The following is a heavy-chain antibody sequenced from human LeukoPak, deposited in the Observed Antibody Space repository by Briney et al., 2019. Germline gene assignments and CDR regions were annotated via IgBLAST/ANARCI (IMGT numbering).Heavy chain of an antibody. D-gene: IGHD3-16*02. V-gene: IGHV3-23*01. CDR1: GYTFSGSA. CDR2: FSYSGANS. CDR3: ARDMQLSG. Sequence: PGGSLRLSCAASGYTFSGSAMRWVRHAPGEGLEWVSLFSYSGANSYYTDSVRGRFTISRDNSKHTLFLQMNSLRAEDTAIYYWARDMQLSGWGLGTMVTVSS. J-gene: IGHJ3*01.